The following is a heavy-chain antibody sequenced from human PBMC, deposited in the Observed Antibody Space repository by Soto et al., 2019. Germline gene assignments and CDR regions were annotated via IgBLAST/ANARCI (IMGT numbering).Heavy chain of an antibody. CDR2: ITGSGNTI. CDR1: GFTFSSYE. V-gene: IGHV3-48*03. J-gene: IGHJ4*02. CDR3: ARGGSYFDY. Sequence: GGSLRLSCAASGFTFSSYEINWVRQAPGKGLEWVSYITGSGNTIYYADSVKGRFTISRDNAKNSMYLQMDSLRAEDTAVYYCARGGSYFDYWGQGTLVTVSS. D-gene: IGHD1-26*01.